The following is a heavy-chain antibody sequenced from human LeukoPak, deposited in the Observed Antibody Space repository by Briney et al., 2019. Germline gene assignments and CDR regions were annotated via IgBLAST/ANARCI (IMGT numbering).Heavy chain of an antibody. CDR3: ARHHHNPAYYDFWSGYYAYWFDP. D-gene: IGHD3-3*01. Sequence: GGSLRLSCAASGFTFSSYSMNWVRQDPGKGLEWVSSISSSSSYIYYADSVKGRFTISRDNAKNSLYLQMNSLRTEDTAVYYCARHHHNPAYYDFWSGYYAYWFDPWGQGTLVTVSS. J-gene: IGHJ5*02. CDR1: GFTFSSYS. V-gene: IGHV3-21*01. CDR2: ISSSSSYI.